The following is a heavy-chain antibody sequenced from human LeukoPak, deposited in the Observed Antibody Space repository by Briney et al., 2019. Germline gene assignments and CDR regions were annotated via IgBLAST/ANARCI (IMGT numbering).Heavy chain of an antibody. CDR1: GFTFSSYT. V-gene: IGHV3-23*01. CDR2: ISGTGVTT. J-gene: IGHJ5*02. Sequence: GGSLRLSCAASGFTFSSYTMTWVRQAPGKGLEWVSLISGTGVTTYYADSVKGLFTISRDNSKNTLYLQMNSLRAEDTAVYYCAKRGGSGSSHRGVDPWGQGTLVTVSS. D-gene: IGHD3-10*01. CDR3: AKRGGSGSSHRGVDP.